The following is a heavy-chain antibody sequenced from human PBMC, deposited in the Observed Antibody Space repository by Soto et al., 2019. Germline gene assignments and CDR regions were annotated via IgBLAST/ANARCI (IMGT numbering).Heavy chain of an antibody. CDR1: GFTFSSYV. CDR2: ISGGGGST. D-gene: IGHD3-16*02. J-gene: IGHJ4*02. V-gene: IGHV3-23*01. Sequence: GGSLRLSCAASGFTFSSYVMSWVRQAPGKGLEWVSGISGGGGSTYYADSVKGRFTISRDNSKNTLYLQMNSLRAEDTAVYYCAKDVAPSIGWGQGTLVTVSS. CDR3: AKDVAPSIG.